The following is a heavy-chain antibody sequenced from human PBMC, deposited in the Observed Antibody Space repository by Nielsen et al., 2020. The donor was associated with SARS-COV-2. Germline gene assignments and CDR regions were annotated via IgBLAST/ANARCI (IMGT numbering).Heavy chain of an antibody. J-gene: IGHJ4*02. CDR1: GFTFSSYS. CDR2: ISSSGSTI. D-gene: IGHD4-17*01. CDR3: ARARNPDYGDFAGFDY. Sequence: GGSLRLSCAASGFTFSSYSMNWVRQAPGKGLEWVSYISSSGSTIYYADSVKGRFTISRDNAKNSLYLQMNSLRAEDTAVYYCARARNPDYGDFAGFDYWGQGTLVTVSS. V-gene: IGHV3-48*04.